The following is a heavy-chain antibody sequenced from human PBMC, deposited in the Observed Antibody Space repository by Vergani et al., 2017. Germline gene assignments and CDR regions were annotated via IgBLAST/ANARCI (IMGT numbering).Heavy chain of an antibody. D-gene: IGHD6-25*01. V-gene: IGHV1-69*01. CDR2: IIPIFGTA. CDR1: GGTFSSYA. Sequence: QVQLGQSGAEVKKPGSSVKVSCKASGGTFSSYAISWVRQAPGQGLEWMGGIIPIFGTANYAQKFQGRVTITADESTSTAYMELSSLRSEDTAVYYCASIPRGSAGSYYYYMDVWGKGTTVTVSS. CDR3: ASIPRGSAGSYYYYMDV. J-gene: IGHJ6*03.